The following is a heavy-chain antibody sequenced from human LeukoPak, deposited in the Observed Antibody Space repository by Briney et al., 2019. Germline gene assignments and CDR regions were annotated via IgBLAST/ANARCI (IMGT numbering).Heavy chain of an antibody. CDR2: ISSSSSTI. D-gene: IGHD3-22*01. Sequence: GGSLRLSCAASGFTFSSYSMNWVRQAPGKGLEWVSYISSSSSTIYYADSVKGRFTISRDNSKNSVFLQMNSLRVDDTALYYCARGDYYDSSPRYWGQGTLVIVSS. J-gene: IGHJ1*01. CDR1: GFTFSSYS. CDR3: ARGDYYDSSPRY. V-gene: IGHV3-48*04.